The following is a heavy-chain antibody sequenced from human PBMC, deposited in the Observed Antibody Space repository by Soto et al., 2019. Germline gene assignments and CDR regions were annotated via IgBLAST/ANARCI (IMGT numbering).Heavy chain of an antibody. CDR3: ARLAVRYDSSGYGYYYYGMDV. V-gene: IGHV5-51*01. CDR2: IYPGDSDT. J-gene: IGHJ6*02. D-gene: IGHD3-22*01. CDR1: GYSFTSYW. Sequence: PGESLKISCKGSGYSFTSYWIGWVRQMPGKGLEWMGIIYPGDSDTRYSPSFQGQVTISADKSISTAYLQWSSLKASDTAMYYCARLAVRYDSSGYGYYYYGMDVWGQGTTVTVSS.